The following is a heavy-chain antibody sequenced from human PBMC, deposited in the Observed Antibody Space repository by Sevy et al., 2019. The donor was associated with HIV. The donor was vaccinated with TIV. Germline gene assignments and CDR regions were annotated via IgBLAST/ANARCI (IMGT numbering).Heavy chain of an antibody. CDR2: IYYNGHI. Sequence: GSLSLTCTVSGGSITSLYWNWIRQPPGKGLEWIANIYYNGHINYNPSLKSRVTLSLDTSKNQFSLRLSSLTAADTAMYYCAGENAWGRGYSWGQGTLVTVSS. J-gene: IGHJ4*02. V-gene: IGHV4-59*08. CDR3: AGENAWGRGYS. CDR1: GGSITSLY. D-gene: IGHD1-26*01.